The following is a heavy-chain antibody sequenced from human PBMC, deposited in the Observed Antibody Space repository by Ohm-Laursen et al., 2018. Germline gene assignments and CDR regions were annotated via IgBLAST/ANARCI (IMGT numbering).Heavy chain of an antibody. CDR3: ARVASWGHCGGSCYSDWFDP. CDR1: GFTFSDYY. D-gene: IGHD2-15*01. J-gene: IGHJ5*02. CDR2: ISSSGSTI. V-gene: IGHV3-11*01. Sequence: GSLRLSCTASGFTFSDYYMSWIRQAPGKGLEWVSYISSSGSTIYYADSVKGRFTISRDNAKNSLYLQMNSLRAEDTAVYYCARVASWGHCGGSCYSDWFDPWGQGTLVTVSS.